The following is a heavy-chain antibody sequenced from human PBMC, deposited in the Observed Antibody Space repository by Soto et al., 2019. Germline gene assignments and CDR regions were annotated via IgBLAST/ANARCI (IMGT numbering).Heavy chain of an antibody. CDR2: VYYRGRS. V-gene: IGHV4-39*01. CDR3: VSQRTTVPTQACFDY. CDR1: GGSVTNSSYY. D-gene: IGHD4-17*01. Sequence: KSSETLSLTCTVSGGSVTNSSYYWGWIRQSPGKGLEWIGSVYYRGRSYSKSSVKSRVTISVDTSKNRFSLSLYSVTASDTAVYFCVSQRTTVPTQACFDYWGTGALVTVSS. J-gene: IGHJ4*02.